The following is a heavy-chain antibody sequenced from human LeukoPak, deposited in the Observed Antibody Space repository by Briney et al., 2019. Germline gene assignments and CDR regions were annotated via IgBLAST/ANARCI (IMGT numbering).Heavy chain of an antibody. CDR2: ISGSGGST. J-gene: IGHJ4*02. Sequence: GGSLRLSCAASRFTFSSYGMSWVRQAPGKGLEWVSSISGSGGSTFYADSVKGRFTISRDNSKNTLYLQMNSLRAEDTAVYYCAKEENSSGYWGQGSLVTVSS. D-gene: IGHD3-22*01. CDR1: RFTFSSYG. CDR3: AKEENSSGY. V-gene: IGHV3-23*01.